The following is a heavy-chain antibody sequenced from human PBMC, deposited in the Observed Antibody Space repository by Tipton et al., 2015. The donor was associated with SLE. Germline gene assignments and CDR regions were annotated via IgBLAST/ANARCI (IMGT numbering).Heavy chain of an antibody. CDR1: GFTSYNYA. CDR2: IFWNSGGA. J-gene: IGHJ6*02. Sequence: SLRLSCAASGFTSYNYAIHWVRQAPGKGLEWVSGIFWNSGGADYADSVKGRFTISRDSAKKSLYLQMNSLRVEDTALYYCTQDMPPGGADVGGQGTTVTVSS. V-gene: IGHV3-9*02. CDR3: TQDMPPGGADV. D-gene: IGHD2-21*01.